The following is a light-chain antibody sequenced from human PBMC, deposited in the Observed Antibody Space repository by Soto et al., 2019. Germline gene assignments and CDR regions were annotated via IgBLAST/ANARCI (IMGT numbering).Light chain of an antibody. CDR3: NSYTTSSSLYV. CDR1: SSDIGGYDY. J-gene: IGLJ1*01. CDR2: DVS. Sequence: QSALTQPSSVSGSPGQSITISNTGTSSDIGGYDYVSWYQQYPGKAPKLMIYDVSNRPSGVSDRFSGSKSANTASLTISGLQAEDEADYYCNSYTTSSSLYVFGTGTKVTVL. V-gene: IGLV2-14*01.